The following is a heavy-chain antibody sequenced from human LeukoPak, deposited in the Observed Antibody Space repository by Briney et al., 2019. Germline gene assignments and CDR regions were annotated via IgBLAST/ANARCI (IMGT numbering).Heavy chain of an antibody. J-gene: IGHJ4*02. Sequence: SETLSLTCTVSGGSISSGGYYWSWIRQHPGKGLEWIGYIYYSGSTYYNPSLKSRVTISVDTSKNQFSLKLSSVTAADTAVYYCARDKVRGTFDYWGQGTLVTVSS. D-gene: IGHD3-10*01. V-gene: IGHV4-31*03. CDR3: ARDKVRGTFDY. CDR2: IYYSGST. CDR1: GGSISSGGYY.